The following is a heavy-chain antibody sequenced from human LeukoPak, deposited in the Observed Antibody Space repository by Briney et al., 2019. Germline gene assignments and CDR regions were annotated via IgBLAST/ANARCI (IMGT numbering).Heavy chain of an antibody. CDR3: VRASVHSGGAFDI. V-gene: IGHV4-59*01. J-gene: IGHJ3*02. Sequence: TVSGGSISSYYWSWIRPPPGKGLEWIGFIAYTGSTNYNPSLKSRVTISVDTSKNQFSLKLSSVTAADTAVYYCVRASVHSGGAFDIWGQGTVVTVSS. CDR1: GGSISSYY. D-gene: IGHD2-15*01. CDR2: IAYTGST.